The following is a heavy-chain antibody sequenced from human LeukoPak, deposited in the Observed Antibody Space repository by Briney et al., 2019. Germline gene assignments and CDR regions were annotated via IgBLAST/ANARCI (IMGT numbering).Heavy chain of an antibody. CDR3: AREILFDY. J-gene: IGHJ4*02. V-gene: IGHV3-21*01. CDR2: ISGSSSYI. D-gene: IGHD1-26*01. CDR1: GFTFSSYS. Sequence: GGSLRLSCAASGFTFSSYSVNWVRQAPGKGLEWVSSISGSSSYIDYADSVEGRFTISRDNAKNSLYLQMNSLRAEDTAVYYCAREILFDYWGQGTLVTVSS.